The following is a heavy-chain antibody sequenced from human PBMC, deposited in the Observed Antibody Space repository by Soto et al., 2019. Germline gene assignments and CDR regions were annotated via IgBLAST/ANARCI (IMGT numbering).Heavy chain of an antibody. CDR2: IYWDEDK. Sequence: SGPTLVNPTQPLTLTCTFSGFSLSTSGVGVAWIRQPPGKALEWLALIYWDEDKRYSPSLKSRLTITKDTSKNQVVLTMTNIDPVHTDTYSRAPRPSSLYDDISTGYYLDAFYIWGQGTMV. V-gene: IGHV2-5*02. CDR3: APRPSSLYDDISTGYYLDAFYI. CDR1: GFSLSTSGVG. J-gene: IGHJ3*02. D-gene: IGHD3-9*01.